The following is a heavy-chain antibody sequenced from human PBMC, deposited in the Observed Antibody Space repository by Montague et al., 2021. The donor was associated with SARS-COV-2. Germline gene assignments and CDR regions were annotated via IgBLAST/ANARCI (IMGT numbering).Heavy chain of an antibody. CDR3: ARGKTGTTFYYYYYYGMDV. V-gene: IGHV4-34*01. CDR1: GGSFSGYY. J-gene: IGHJ6*02. CDR2: IIHRGST. Sequence: SETLSLTCAVYGGSFSGYYWRWIRHLPGKGLEWRGEIIHRGSTNYNPSLKSRVTISVDTSKNQFSQKLSSVTAADTAVYYCARGKTGTTFYYYYYYGMDVWGQGTTVTVSS. D-gene: IGHD1-7*01.